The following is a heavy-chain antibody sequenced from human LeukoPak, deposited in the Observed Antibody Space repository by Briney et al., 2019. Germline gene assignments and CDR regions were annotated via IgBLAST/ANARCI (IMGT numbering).Heavy chain of an antibody. Sequence: ASVKVSCKASGYTFTGYYMHWVRQAPGQGLEWMGWINPNSGGTNYAQKFQGRVTMTRDTSISTAYMELSRLRSDDTAVYYCARVLVLAGALWYYYYYMDVWGKGTTVTISS. CDR1: GYTFTGYY. V-gene: IGHV1-2*02. J-gene: IGHJ6*03. CDR2: INPNSGGT. CDR3: ARVLVLAGALWYYYYYMDV. D-gene: IGHD2/OR15-2a*01.